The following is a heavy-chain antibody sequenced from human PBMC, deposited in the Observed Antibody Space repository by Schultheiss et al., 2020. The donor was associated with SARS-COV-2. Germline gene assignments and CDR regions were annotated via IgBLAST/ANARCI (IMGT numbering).Heavy chain of an antibody. Sequence: SVKVSCKASGGTFSSYAISWVRQAPGQGLEWMGGIIPIFGTANYAQKFQGRVTITADKSTSTAYMELRSLRSDDTAVYYCARGGSYRDWYFDLWGRGTLVTVSS. CDR2: IIPIFGTA. V-gene: IGHV1-69*06. J-gene: IGHJ2*01. D-gene: IGHD1-26*01. CDR1: GGTFSSYA. CDR3: ARGGSYRDWYFDL.